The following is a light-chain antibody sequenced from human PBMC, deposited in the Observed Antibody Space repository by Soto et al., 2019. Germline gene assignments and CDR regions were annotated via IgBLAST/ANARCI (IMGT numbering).Light chain of an antibody. V-gene: IGKV1-5*03. J-gene: IGKJ1*01. CDR2: EAS. CDR3: QQYNGFWT. CDR1: QSISGS. Sequence: DIQMTQSPSTLSASVGDRVTITCRASQSISGSLAWYQQKPGKAPKLLIYEASNLKSGVPSRFSGSGSGTEYTITISSLQSDDSASDYCQQYNGFWTFGQGTRVEIK.